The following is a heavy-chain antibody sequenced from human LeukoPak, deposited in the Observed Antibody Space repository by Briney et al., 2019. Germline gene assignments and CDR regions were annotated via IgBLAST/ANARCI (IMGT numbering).Heavy chain of an antibody. CDR3: AREYRGPDYYYYYYMDV. Sequence: SETLSLTCTVSGGSISGYSSSWICQTAGKGLECIGRIYTSGSTNYNPSLKSRVTMSVDTSKNQFSLKLSSVTAADTAVYYCAREYRGPDYYYYYYMDVWGKGTTVTVSS. CDR2: IYTSGST. D-gene: IGHD1-14*01. CDR1: GGSISGYS. V-gene: IGHV4-4*07. J-gene: IGHJ6*03.